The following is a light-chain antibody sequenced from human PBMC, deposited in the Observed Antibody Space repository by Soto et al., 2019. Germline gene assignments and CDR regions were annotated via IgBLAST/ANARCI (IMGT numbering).Light chain of an antibody. CDR2: KAS. CDR3: QQYNSYYT. J-gene: IGKJ2*01. V-gene: IGKV1-5*03. Sequence: DIQMTQSPSTLSASVRDRVTITCRTSQSIVTWLAWYQQKPGKAPNLLIYKASNLKSGVPSRFSGSGSGTQFTLTISSLQPDDFATYYCQQYNSYYTFGQGTKLEIK. CDR1: QSIVTW.